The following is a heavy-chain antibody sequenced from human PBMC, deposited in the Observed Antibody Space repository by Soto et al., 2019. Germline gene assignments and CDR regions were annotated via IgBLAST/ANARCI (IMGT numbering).Heavy chain of an antibody. CDR1: GYTFSSYD. CDR3: ARGLKFTTPLVRGVNPYYYYCMDV. J-gene: IGHJ6*03. CDR2: MNPNSGDT. V-gene: IGHV1-8*01. D-gene: IGHD3-10*01. Sequence: ASVKVSCKASGYTFSSYDINWVRQATGQGLEWMGWMNPNSGDTNYPQKFQGRVTMTRNTSIATAYMELSSLRSEDTAVYYCARGLKFTTPLVRGVNPYYYYCMDVWGEGTTVTVSS.